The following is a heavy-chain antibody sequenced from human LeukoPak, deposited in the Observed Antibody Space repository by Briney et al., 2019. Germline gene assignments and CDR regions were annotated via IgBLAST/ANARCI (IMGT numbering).Heavy chain of an antibody. CDR3: ARDLPTTYAIDQ. Sequence: GGSLRLSCVVSGFALGPYSMNWVRQAPGKGLEWLSYINDISTALYYADSVKGRFTISRDNAMNSLYLQMNDLRPEDTALYYCARDLPTTYAIDQWGQGTLVTVSS. J-gene: IGHJ4*02. CDR2: INDISTAL. V-gene: IGHV3-48*01. D-gene: IGHD2/OR15-2a*01. CDR1: GFALGPYS.